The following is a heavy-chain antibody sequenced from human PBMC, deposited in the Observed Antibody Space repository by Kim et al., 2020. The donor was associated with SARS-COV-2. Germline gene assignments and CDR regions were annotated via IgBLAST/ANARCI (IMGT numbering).Heavy chain of an antibody. J-gene: IGHJ1*01. CDR1: GFTFSSYG. CDR2: ISYDGSNK. D-gene: IGHD1-26*01. Sequence: GGSLRLSCAASGFTFSSYGMHWVRQAPGKGLEWVAVISYDGSNKYYADSVKGRFTISRDNSKNTLYRQMNSLRAEDTAVYYCAKAPPNLIVGATTATRGEYFQHWGQGTLVTVSS. CDR3: AKAPPNLIVGATTATRGEYFQH. V-gene: IGHV3-30*18.